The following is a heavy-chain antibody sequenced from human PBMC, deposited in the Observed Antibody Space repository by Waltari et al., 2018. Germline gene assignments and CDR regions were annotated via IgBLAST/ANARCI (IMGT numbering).Heavy chain of an antibody. J-gene: IGHJ2*01. CDR3: ARGSLSIAPPGGYFDL. D-gene: IGHD6-6*01. V-gene: IGHV3-48*01. Sequence: YYADSVKGRSTISRDNAKNSLYLQMNSLRAEDTAVYYCARGSLSIAPPGGYFDLWGRGTLVTVSS.